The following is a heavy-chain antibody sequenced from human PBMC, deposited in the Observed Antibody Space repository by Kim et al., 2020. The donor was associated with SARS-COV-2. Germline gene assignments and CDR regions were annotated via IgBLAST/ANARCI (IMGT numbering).Heavy chain of an antibody. Sequence: GGSLRLSCAASGFTFSDYWMSWVRQAPGKGLEWVANVKPDGSETYHVDSVKGRFTSSRDNAKNSLYLQINSLRAEDTAVYYCARDTGPSGYGGGYWGQGTLVTVSS. V-gene: IGHV3-7*01. J-gene: IGHJ4*02. CDR3: ARDTGPSGYGGGY. CDR1: GFTFSDYW. D-gene: IGHD5-12*01. CDR2: VKPDGSET.